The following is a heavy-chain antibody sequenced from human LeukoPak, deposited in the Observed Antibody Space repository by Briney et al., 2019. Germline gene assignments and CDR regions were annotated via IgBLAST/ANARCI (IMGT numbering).Heavy chain of an antibody. D-gene: IGHD3-22*01. CDR1: GFTFSSYG. J-gene: IGHJ4*02. CDR2: ISGSGGST. Sequence: GGTLRLSCAASGFTFSSYGMSWVRQAPGKGLEWVSAISGSGGSTYYAYSVKGRFTISRDNSKNTLYLQMNSLRAEDTAVYYCAKDIRAYYYDSSGYWVYWGQGTLVTVSS. CDR3: AKDIRAYYYDSSGYWVY. V-gene: IGHV3-23*01.